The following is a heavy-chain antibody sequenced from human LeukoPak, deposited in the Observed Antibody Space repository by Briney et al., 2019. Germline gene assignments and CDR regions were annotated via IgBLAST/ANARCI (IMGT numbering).Heavy chain of an antibody. CDR2: IYPGDSDT. J-gene: IGHJ4*02. V-gene: IGHV5-51*01. D-gene: IGHD3-10*01. CDR3: ARHRGGSSSAYDY. Sequence: GESLKISCKASGYSFTSYWIGWVRQMPGKGLEWMGIIYPGDSDTRYSPSFQGQVTISADKSISTACLQWSSLKASDTAMYYCARHRGGSSSAYDYWGQGTLVTVSS. CDR1: GYSFTSYW.